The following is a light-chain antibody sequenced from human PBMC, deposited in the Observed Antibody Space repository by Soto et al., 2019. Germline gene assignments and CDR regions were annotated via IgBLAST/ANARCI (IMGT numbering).Light chain of an antibody. V-gene: IGKV1-5*01. CDR2: DAS. CDR3: QQYNNYWT. Sequence: DIQMTQSPSTLSASVGDRVIITCRASQSISSWLAWYQQKPGKAPKLLIYDASSLESGVPSRFSGSGSATEFTLTISSLQPDDFATYYCQQYNNYWTFGQGTKVDNK. CDR1: QSISSW. J-gene: IGKJ1*01.